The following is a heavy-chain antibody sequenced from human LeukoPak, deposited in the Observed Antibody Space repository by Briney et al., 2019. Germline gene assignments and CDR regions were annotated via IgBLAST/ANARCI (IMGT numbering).Heavy chain of an antibody. CDR3: ARAFSGGSYYGSVDY. CDR2: IYYSGTS. V-gene: IGHV4-30-4*01. Sequence: SQTLSLTCTVSGGSISRGDYYWSWIRQPPGKGLEWIAYIYYSGTSYYNPSLKSRVTISLDTSKTQFSLRLSSVTAADTAVYYCARAFSGGSYYGSVDYWGQGTLVTVSA. J-gene: IGHJ4*02. D-gene: IGHD1-26*01. CDR1: GGSISRGDYY.